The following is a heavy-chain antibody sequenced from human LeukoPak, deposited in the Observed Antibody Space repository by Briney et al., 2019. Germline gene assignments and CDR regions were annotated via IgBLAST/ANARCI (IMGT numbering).Heavy chain of an antibody. D-gene: IGHD3-22*01. CDR2: IYYDGRNK. J-gene: IGHJ4*02. V-gene: IGHV3-33*01. CDR3: ARTEHYSDRNGYYYFDQ. Sequence: GGSLRLSCAASGFTFSDYGMHWVRQAPGKGLEWAALIYYDGRNKNYADSVKGRFTISRDNPKNTLYLQMNRLRVEDTAVYYCARTEHYSDRNGYYYFDQWGQGTLVTVSS. CDR1: GFTFSDYG.